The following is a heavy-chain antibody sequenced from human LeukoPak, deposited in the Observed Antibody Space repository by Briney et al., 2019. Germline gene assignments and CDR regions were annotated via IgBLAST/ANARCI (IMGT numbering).Heavy chain of an antibody. CDR2: IYHSGST. V-gene: IGHV4-30-2*01. D-gene: IGHD3-9*01. CDR3: ARSLLTTYGTGGRGHFDY. Sequence: SETLSLTCTVSGGSISSGGYYWSWIRQPPGKGLEWIGYIYHSGSTYYNPSLKSRVTISVDRSKNQFSLKLSSVTAADTAVYYCARSLLTTYGTGGRGHFDYWGQGTLVTVSS. J-gene: IGHJ4*02. CDR1: GGSISSGGYY.